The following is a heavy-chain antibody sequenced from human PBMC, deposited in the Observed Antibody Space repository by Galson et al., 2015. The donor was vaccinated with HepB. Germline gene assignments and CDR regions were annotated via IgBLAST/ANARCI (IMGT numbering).Heavy chain of an antibody. J-gene: IGHJ4*02. D-gene: IGHD6-6*01. CDR3: ARGYPYSSSSA. CDR2: IKEDRSDK. V-gene: IGHV3-7*05. Sequence: GSLRLSCAVSGFTFSSHWMNWVRQAPGKGLEWVANIKEDRSDKSYVDSVKGRFTISRDNAKNSLYLQMNSLRAEDTAVYYCARGYPYSSSSAWGQGTLVTVSS. CDR1: GFTFSSHW.